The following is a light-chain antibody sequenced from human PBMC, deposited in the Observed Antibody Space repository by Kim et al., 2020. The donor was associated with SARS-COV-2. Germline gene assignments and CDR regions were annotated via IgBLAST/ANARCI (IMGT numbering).Light chain of an antibody. CDR2: GAS. Sequence: LSPGVSATLSCRASQSIRSSYLAWYQQKPGQAPRLLIYGASSRATGIPDRFSGSGSGTDFTLTISRLEPDDFAVYHCQQYGDPLTFGQGTRLEIK. CDR3: QQYGDPLT. J-gene: IGKJ5*01. V-gene: IGKV3-20*01. CDR1: QSIRSSY.